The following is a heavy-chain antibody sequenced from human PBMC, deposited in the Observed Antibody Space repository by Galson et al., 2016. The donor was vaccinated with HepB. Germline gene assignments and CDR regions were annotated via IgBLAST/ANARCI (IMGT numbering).Heavy chain of an antibody. CDR2: IYYSGST. CDR1: GGSINSGSYY. Sequence: EALSLTCTVSGGSINSGSYYWGWIRQPPGKGLEWVAIIYYSGSTYYNPSLESRVTISVDTSMNQFSLKLSSVTAADTAVYYCASIFGPLLWGSFDPWGRGTLVIVSS. V-gene: IGHV4-39*01. D-gene: IGHD2-2*01. J-gene: IGHJ5*02. CDR3: ASIFGPLLWGSFDP.